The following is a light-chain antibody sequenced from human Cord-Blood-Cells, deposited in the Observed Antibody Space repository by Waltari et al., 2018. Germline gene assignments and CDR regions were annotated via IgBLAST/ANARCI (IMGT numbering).Light chain of an antibody. CDR1: QSISSY. V-gene: IGKV1-39*01. J-gene: IGKJ1*01. CDR3: QQSYSTPRT. Sequence: DIQMTQSPSSLSASVGDGVTITCRASQSISSYLNWYQQKPGKAPKLLIYAASSLQRGVPSRFSGSGSGTDFTLTISSLQPEDFATYYCQQSYSTPRTFGQGTKVEIK. CDR2: AAS.